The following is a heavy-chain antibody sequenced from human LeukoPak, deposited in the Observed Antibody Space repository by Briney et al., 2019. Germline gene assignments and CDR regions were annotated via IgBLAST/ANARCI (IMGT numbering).Heavy chain of an antibody. V-gene: IGHV3-48*03. Sequence: PGGTLRLSCAASGCTFRSYEMNWVRQAPGKGLVWVSYISSSGSTIYYADSVKGRFTISRDNAKNTLYLQMNSLRAEDTAVYYCASGIRCSSTSCYDYWGQGTLVTVSS. D-gene: IGHD2-2*01. CDR3: ASGIRCSSTSCYDY. J-gene: IGHJ4*02. CDR2: ISSSGSTI. CDR1: GCTFRSYE.